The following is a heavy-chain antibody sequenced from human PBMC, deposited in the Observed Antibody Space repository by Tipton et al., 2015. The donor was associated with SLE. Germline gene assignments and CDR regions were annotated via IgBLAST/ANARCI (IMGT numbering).Heavy chain of an antibody. Sequence: TLSLTCTLSGGSINAYSWSWIRQPPGRGLELIGYIYYNGNTNYNPSLKSRVTISINTSKNQFSLKLSSVTAADTAVYYCATRYSSSWYTPYYGMDVWGQGTTVTVSS. V-gene: IGHV4-59*08. CDR3: ATRYSSSWYTPYYGMDV. J-gene: IGHJ6*02. CDR2: IYYNGNT. D-gene: IGHD6-13*01. CDR1: GGSINAYS.